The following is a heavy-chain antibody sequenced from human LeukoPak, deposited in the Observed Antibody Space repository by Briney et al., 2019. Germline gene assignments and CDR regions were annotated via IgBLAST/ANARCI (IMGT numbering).Heavy chain of an antibody. J-gene: IGHJ4*02. CDR2: IIPIFGTA. V-gene: IGHV1-69*01. D-gene: IGHD3-22*01. Sequence: SVKVSSKASGGTFSSYAIRWVRQAPGQGLEWMGGIIPIFGTANYPQKFQGRVTITADESTSTAYMELSSLRSEDTAVYYCAKYYYDSSCNYDYWGQGTLVTVSS. CDR1: GGTFSSYA. CDR3: AKYYYDSSCNYDY.